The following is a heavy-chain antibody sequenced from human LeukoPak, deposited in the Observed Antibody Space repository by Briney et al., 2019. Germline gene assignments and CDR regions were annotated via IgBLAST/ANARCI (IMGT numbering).Heavy chain of an antibody. Sequence: SETLSLTCTVSGGSISSGSYYWSWIPQPAGQGLEWIGRIYTSGSTNYNPPLKSPVTISVDTSKNQFSLKLSSVTAADTAVYYCARDAPTTGTTRGAFDIWGQGTMVTVSS. CDR3: ARDAPTTGTTRGAFDI. D-gene: IGHD1-1*01. J-gene: IGHJ3*02. CDR2: IYTSGST. V-gene: IGHV4-61*02. CDR1: GGSISSGSYY.